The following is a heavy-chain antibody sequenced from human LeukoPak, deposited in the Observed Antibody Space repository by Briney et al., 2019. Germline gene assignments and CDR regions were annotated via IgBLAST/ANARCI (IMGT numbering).Heavy chain of an antibody. Sequence: PSETLSLTCTVSGGSISSYYWSWIRQPPGKGLEWIGYIYYSGSTNYNPSLKSRVTISVDTSKNQFSLKLSSVTAADTAVYYCARCVVVTAIPSSWYFDLWGRGTLVTVSS. CDR1: GGSISSYY. CDR3: ARCVVVTAIPSSWYFDL. V-gene: IGHV4-59*08. CDR2: IYYSGST. D-gene: IGHD2-21*02. J-gene: IGHJ2*01.